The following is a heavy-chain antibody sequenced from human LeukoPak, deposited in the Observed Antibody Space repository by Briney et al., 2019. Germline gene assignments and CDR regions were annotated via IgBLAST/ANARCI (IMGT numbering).Heavy chain of an antibody. CDR1: GGSISSGGYY. CDR3: ARRGSCSSTSCYGGVLDY. D-gene: IGHD2-2*01. CDR2: IYYSGST. J-gene: IGHJ4*02. V-gene: IGHV4-31*03. Sequence: PSKTLSLTCTVSGGSISSGGYYWSWIRQHPGKGLEWIGYIYYSGSTYYNPSLKSRVTISVDTSKNQFSLKLSSVTAADTAVYYCARRGSCSSTSCYGGVLDYWGQGTLVTVSS.